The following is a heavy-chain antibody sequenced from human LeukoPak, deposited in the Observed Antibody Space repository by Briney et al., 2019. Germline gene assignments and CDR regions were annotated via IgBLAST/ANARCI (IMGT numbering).Heavy chain of an antibody. CDR2: ISSSSSYI. CDR3: ASETPLWFGLQTAPGDY. D-gene: IGHD3-10*01. CDR1: GFTFSSYS. J-gene: IGHJ4*02. V-gene: IGHV3-21*01. Sequence: PGGSLRLSCAASGFTFSSYSMNWVRQAPGKGLEWVSSISSSSSYIYYADSVKGRFTISRDNAKNSLYLQMNSLRAEDTAVYYCASETPLWFGLQTAPGDYWGQGTLVTVSS.